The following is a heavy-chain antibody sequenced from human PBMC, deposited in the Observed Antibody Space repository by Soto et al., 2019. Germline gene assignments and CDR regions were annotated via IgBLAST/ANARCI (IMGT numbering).Heavy chain of an antibody. CDR3: TRHDSNYDFWSGSPPRYGMDV. Sequence: ASVKVSCKASGYTFTSYGISWVRQAPGQGLEWMGWISAHNGNTNYAQKLQGRVTMTTDTSTSTAYMELRSLRSDDTAVYYCTRHDSNYDFWSGSPPRYGMDVWGQGTTVTVSS. V-gene: IGHV1-18*01. D-gene: IGHD3-3*01. CDR1: GYTFTSYG. J-gene: IGHJ6*02. CDR2: ISAHNGNT.